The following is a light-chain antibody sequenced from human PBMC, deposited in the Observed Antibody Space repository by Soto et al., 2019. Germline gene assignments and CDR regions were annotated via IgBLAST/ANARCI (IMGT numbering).Light chain of an antibody. J-gene: IGLJ2*01. Sequence: QAVVTQEPSFSVSPGGTVTLTCGLSSGSVSANYYPSWYQQTPGQAPRTLIYNTNTRSSGVPDRFSGSILGNKAALTITGAQADDESDYYCALYMGGGIWVFGGGTKLTVL. CDR1: SGSVSANYY. CDR3: ALYMGGGIWV. V-gene: IGLV8-61*01. CDR2: NTN.